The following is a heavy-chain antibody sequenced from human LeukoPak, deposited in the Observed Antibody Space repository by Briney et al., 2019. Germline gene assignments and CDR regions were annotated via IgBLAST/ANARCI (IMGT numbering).Heavy chain of an antibody. J-gene: IGHJ5*02. Sequence: ASVKVSCKASGYTFTSYDINWVRQATGQGLEWMGLINPTGGSTGYAQKFQGRVTMTRDMSTSTDYMELSSLRSEDTAIYYCARDNSVGDNAWWFDPWGQGTLVTVSS. CDR2: INPTGGST. V-gene: IGHV1-46*01. CDR1: GYTFTSYD. D-gene: IGHD1-26*01. CDR3: ARDNSVGDNAWWFDP.